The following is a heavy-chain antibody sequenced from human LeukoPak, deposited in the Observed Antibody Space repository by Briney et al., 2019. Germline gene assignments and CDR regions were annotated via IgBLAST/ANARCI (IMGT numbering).Heavy chain of an antibody. Sequence: SVKVSCKASGGTFSSYAISWVRQAPGQGLEWMGRIIPILGIANYAQKFQGRVTITADKSTSTAYMELSSLRSENTAVYYCARDLGWRDSSGSSDYWGQGTLVTVSS. CDR1: GGTFSSYA. V-gene: IGHV1-69*04. J-gene: IGHJ4*02. CDR3: ARDLGWRDSSGSSDY. CDR2: IIPILGIA. D-gene: IGHD3-22*01.